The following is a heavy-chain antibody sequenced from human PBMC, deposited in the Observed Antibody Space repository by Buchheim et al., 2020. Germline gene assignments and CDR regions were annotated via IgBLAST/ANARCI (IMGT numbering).Heavy chain of an antibody. CDR3: ARCRYNWNYHWFDP. D-gene: IGHD1-7*01. V-gene: IGHV4-34*01. Sequence: QVQLQQWGAGLLKPSETLSLTCAVYGGSFSGYYWSWIRQPPGKGLEWIGEINHSGSTNYNPSLKSRVTISVDTSKNQFSQKLSSVTAADTAVYYCARCRYNWNYHWFDPWGQGTL. J-gene: IGHJ5*02. CDR2: INHSGST. CDR1: GGSFSGYY.